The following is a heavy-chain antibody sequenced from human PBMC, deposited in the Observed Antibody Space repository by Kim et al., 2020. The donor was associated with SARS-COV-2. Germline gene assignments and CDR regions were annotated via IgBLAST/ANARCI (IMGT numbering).Heavy chain of an antibody. CDR2: ISSSSSYT. J-gene: IGHJ4*02. D-gene: IGHD4-17*01. CDR1: GFTFSDYY. CDR3: AREVTTYYFDY. Sequence: GGSLRLSCAASGFTFSDYYMSWIRQAPGKGLEWVSYISSSSSYTNYADSVKGRFTISRDNAKNSLYLQMNSLRAEDTAVYYCAREVTTYYFDYWGQGTLVTVSS. V-gene: IGHV3-11*05.